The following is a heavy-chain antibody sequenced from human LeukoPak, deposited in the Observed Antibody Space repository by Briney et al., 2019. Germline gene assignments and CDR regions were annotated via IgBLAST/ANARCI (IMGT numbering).Heavy chain of an antibody. V-gene: IGHV1-69*05. J-gene: IGHJ4*02. CDR3: ARASSPFTYSSSSDY. Sequence: ASVKVSCKASGGTFSSYAISWVRPPPGQGLEWMGGSIPIFGTANYAQKFQGRVTITTDESTSTAYMELSSLRSEDTAVYYCARASSPFTYSSSSDYWGQGTLVTVSS. D-gene: IGHD6-6*01. CDR2: SIPIFGTA. CDR1: GGTFSSYA.